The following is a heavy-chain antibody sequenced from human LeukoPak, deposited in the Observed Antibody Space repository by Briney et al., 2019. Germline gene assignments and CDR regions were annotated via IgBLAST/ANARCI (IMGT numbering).Heavy chain of an antibody. CDR1: GGTFSSYA. J-gene: IGHJ4*02. D-gene: IGHD4-17*01. Sequence: ASVKVPCKASGGTFSSYAISWVRQAPGQGLEWMGWMNPNSGNTGYAQKFQGRVTMTRNTSISTAYMELSSLRSEDTAVYYCARGEDYGDYSLDYWGQGTLVTVSS. CDR3: ARGEDYGDYSLDY. V-gene: IGHV1-8*02. CDR2: MNPNSGNT.